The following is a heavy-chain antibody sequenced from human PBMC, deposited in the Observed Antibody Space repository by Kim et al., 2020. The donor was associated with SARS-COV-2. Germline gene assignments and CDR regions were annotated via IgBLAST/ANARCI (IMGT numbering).Heavy chain of an antibody. CDR3: ARRVGDY. J-gene: IGHJ4*02. D-gene: IGHD3-3*01. V-gene: IGHV4-61*01. CDR2: ILHTGIT. Sequence: SETLSLTCTVSGDSVSSGSYYWTWFRQPPGKGLEWIGYILHTGITHSNPSLKSRVTISVDTSKSQFSLNLTSVTAADTAVYYCARRVGDYWGQGIMVTVSS. CDR1: GDSVSSGSYY.